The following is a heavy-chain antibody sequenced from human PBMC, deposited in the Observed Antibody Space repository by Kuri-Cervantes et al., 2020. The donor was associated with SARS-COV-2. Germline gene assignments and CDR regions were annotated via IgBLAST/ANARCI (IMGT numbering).Heavy chain of an antibody. CDR2: ISSSGSTI. D-gene: IGHD6-13*01. CDR1: GFTFSDYY. Sequence: GGSLRLSCAASGFTFSDYYMSWIRQAPGKGLEWVSYISSSGSTIYYADSVKGRFTISRDNSKNTLYLQMNSLRAEDTAVYYCARSFAATPGWWTSSSWYPIYGMDVWGQGTTVTVSS. CDR3: ARSFAATPGWWTSSSWYPIYGMDV. V-gene: IGHV3-11*04. J-gene: IGHJ6*02.